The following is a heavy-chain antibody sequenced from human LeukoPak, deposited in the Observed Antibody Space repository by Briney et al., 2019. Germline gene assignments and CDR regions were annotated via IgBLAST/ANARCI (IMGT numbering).Heavy chain of an antibody. J-gene: IGHJ1*01. V-gene: IGHV3-33*01. CDR1: GFTFSSYG. Sequence: GGSLRLSCAASGFTFSSYGMHWVRQAPGKGLEWVAVIWYDGSNKYYGDSVKGRFTISRGSSKKTLYLQMNSLRVEDTAVYYCARGDGYNDAEYLQHWGQGTLVTVS. D-gene: IGHD5-24*01. CDR3: ARGDGYNDAEYLQH. CDR2: IWYDGSNK.